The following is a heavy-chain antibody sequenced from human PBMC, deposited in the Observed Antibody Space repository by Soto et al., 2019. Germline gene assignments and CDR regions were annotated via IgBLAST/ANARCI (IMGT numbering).Heavy chain of an antibody. CDR2: IIPILGIA. J-gene: IGHJ5*02. CDR1: GGTFSSYT. D-gene: IGHD2-2*01. CDR3: ARKRGGYCSSTSCQSDVWFDP. Sequence: QVQLVQSGAEVKKPGSSVKVSCKASGGTFSSYTISWVRQAPGQGLEWMGRIIPILGIAYYAQKFQGRVTITADKSTSTAYMELSSLRSEDTAVYYCARKRGGYCSSTSCQSDVWFDPWGQGTLVTVSS. V-gene: IGHV1-69*02.